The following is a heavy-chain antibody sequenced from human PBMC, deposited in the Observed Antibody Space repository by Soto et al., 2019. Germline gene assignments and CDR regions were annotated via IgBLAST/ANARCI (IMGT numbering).Heavy chain of an antibody. CDR3: AKDLSPQYSTSWTYYYYGMDV. Sequence: TGGSLRLSCAASGFTFGDYAMHWVRQAPGKGLEWVSGISWDSGRIVYADSVKGRFSISRDNAKNSLYLQMNSLRAEDTALYYCAKDLSPQYSTSWTYYYYGMDVWGQGTTVTVSS. CDR1: GFTFGDYA. J-gene: IGHJ6*02. D-gene: IGHD6-13*01. V-gene: IGHV3-9*01. CDR2: ISWDSGRI.